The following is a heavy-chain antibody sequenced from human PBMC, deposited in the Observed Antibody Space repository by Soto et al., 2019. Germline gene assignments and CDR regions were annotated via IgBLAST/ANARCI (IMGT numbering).Heavy chain of an antibody. Sequence: PGGSLRLPCAASGLNISTYGRTWVRQAPGKGLEWVANIKQDGSERPYVDSVKGRFTISRDNAKISLFLQMSSLRAEDTAIYYCVRDTSPRRADVGGQGTLVTVSS. CDR2: IKQDGSER. D-gene: IGHD2-2*01. J-gene: IGHJ4*02. V-gene: IGHV3-7*01. CDR3: VRDTSPRRADV. CDR1: GLNISTYG.